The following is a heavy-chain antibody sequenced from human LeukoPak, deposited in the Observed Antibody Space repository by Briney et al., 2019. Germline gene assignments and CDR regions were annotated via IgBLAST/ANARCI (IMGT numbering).Heavy chain of an antibody. CDR2: ISYDGSNK. D-gene: IGHD3-10*01. V-gene: IGHV3-30*04. CDR1: GFTFSSYA. J-gene: IGHJ6*03. CDR3: AKASVRGVNNYYSIDV. Sequence: GGSLRLSCAASGFTFSSYAMHWVRQAPGKGLEWVAVISYDGSNKYYADSVKGRFTISRDNSKNTLYLQMNSLRAEDTAVYYCAKASVRGVNNYYSIDVWGKGTTVTISS.